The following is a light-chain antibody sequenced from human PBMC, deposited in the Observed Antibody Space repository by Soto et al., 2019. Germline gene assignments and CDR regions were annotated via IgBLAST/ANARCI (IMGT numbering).Light chain of an antibody. CDR1: QSLSINY. V-gene: IGKV3-20*01. Sequence: IVLTQSPGTLSLSPGERATLSCRASQSLSINYLAWYQQKPGQAPRLLIYGASSRAAGIPDRFSGSGCGTDFTLTISRLEPADFSLYYCQQYGSSPPLTFGGGTKVDIK. CDR2: GAS. J-gene: IGKJ4*01. CDR3: QQYGSSPPLT.